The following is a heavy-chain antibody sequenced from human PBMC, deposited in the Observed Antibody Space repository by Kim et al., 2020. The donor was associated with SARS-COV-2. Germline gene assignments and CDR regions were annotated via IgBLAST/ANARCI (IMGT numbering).Heavy chain of an antibody. J-gene: IGHJ4*02. CDR3: AKGLN. Sequence: IYYSGTTHYNPSLKSRVTISIDTSKNQFSLKLSSVTAADTAVYYCAKGLNWGQGTLVTVSS. V-gene: IGHV4-39*01. CDR2: IYYSGTT.